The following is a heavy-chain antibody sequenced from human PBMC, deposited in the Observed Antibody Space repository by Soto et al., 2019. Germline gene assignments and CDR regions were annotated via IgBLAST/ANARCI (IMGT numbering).Heavy chain of an antibody. D-gene: IGHD5-18*01. CDR2: IFYSGST. CDR3: ARGYGRNFDY. CDR1: SGSISSTIYS. Sequence: SETLSLTCTVSSGSISSTIYSWDWIRQPPGKGLEWIGSIFYSGSTYYNPSLKSRVTISVDTSKNQFSLTLTSVTAADTAVYYCARGYGRNFDYWGQGTLVTVSS. J-gene: IGHJ4*02. V-gene: IGHV4-39*01.